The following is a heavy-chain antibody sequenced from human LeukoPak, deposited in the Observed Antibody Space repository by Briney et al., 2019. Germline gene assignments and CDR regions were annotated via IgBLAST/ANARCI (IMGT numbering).Heavy chain of an antibody. CDR3: ARVSLGSGWYSDYFDY. Sequence: GGSLRLSCAASGFTFSNYGMHWVRQAPGKGLEWVAVIWYDGSNKYYADSVKGRFTISRDNSKNTLYLQMNSLRAEDTAVYYCARVSLGSGWYSDYFDYWGQGTLVTVSS. J-gene: IGHJ4*02. V-gene: IGHV3-33*01. CDR1: GFTFSNYG. D-gene: IGHD6-19*01. CDR2: IWYDGSNK.